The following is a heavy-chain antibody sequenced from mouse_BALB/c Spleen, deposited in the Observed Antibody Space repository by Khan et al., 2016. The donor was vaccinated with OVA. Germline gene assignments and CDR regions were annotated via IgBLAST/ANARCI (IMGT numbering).Heavy chain of an antibody. CDR2: INPSPGYP. CDR3: ASRGLYVIFTY. Sequence: VQLQQSGADLAKPGASVKMSCTASGYTFTTYWMHWIKQRPGQGLEWIGYINPSPGYPEYNKNFKDQATLTADESASTAYMQMNSLTSEDSAVYYCASRGLYVIFTYWGQGTLVTVSA. D-gene: IGHD2-10*02. J-gene: IGHJ3*01. CDR1: GYTFTTYW. V-gene: IGHV1-7*01.